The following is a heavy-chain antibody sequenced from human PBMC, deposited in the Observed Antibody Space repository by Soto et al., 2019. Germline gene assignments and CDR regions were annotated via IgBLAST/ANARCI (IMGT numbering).Heavy chain of an antibody. CDR2: ISGSGGST. CDR1: GFTFSSYA. Sequence: GGSLRLSCAASGFTFSSYAMSWVRQAPGKGLEWVSAISGSGGSTYYVDSVKGRFTISRDNSKNTLYLQMNSLRAEDTAVYYCAKKIRGSSSSGWFDPWGQGTLVTVSS. J-gene: IGHJ5*02. D-gene: IGHD6-6*01. CDR3: AKKIRGSSSSGWFDP. V-gene: IGHV3-23*01.